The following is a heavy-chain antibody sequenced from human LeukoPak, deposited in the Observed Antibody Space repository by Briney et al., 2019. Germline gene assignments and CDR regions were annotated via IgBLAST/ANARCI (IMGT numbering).Heavy chain of an antibody. CDR3: ARGSNRYDSSDVDC. CDR1: GFSFRDAW. V-gene: IGHV3-15*01. J-gene: IGHJ4*02. Sequence: PGGSLRLSCAASGFSFRDAWMNWVRQATGKGREWVGRIYNKTDGGTTQYAAPENGRFTISRDDSKNTLYLQMHSQETEDTALYYCARGSNRYDSSDVDCWGQGSLVTVSS. D-gene: IGHD3-22*01. CDR2: IYNKTDGGTT.